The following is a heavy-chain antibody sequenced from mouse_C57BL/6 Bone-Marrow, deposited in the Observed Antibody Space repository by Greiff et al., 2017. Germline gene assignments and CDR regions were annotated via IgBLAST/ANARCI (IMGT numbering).Heavy chain of an antibody. J-gene: IGHJ2*01. Sequence: VQLQQSGAELVRPGASVTLSCKASGYTFTDYEMHWVKQTPVHGLEWIGAIDPETGGTAYNQKFKGKAILTADKSSSTAYMELRSLTSEDSAVYYCTRKGLRYFDFWGKGTTLTVSS. CDR2: IDPETGGT. CDR1: GYTFTDYE. V-gene: IGHV1-15*01. CDR3: TRKGLRYFDF. D-gene: IGHD1-1*01.